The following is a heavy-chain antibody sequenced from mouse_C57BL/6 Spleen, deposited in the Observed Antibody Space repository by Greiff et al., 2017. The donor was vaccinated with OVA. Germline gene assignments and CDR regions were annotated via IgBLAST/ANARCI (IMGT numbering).Heavy chain of an antibody. CDR3: TRSGLLRGDYFDY. V-gene: IGHV1-5*01. D-gene: IGHD1-1*01. Sequence: DVQLQESGTVLARPGASVKMSCKTSGYTFTSYWMHWVKQRPGQGLEWIGAIYPGISDPSYNQKFKGKANLTAVTSASTAYMELSSLTNEDSAVYYCTRSGLLRGDYFDYWGQGTTLTVSS. CDR1: GYTFTSYW. J-gene: IGHJ2*01. CDR2: IYPGISDP.